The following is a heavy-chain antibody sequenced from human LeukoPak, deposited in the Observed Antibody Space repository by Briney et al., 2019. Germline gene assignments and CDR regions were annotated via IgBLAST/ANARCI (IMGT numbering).Heavy chain of an antibody. V-gene: IGHV1-2*02. D-gene: IGHD2-2*01. CDR2: INPNSGGT. CDR3: ARAVLDIVVVTPALDY. Sequence: GASVKVSCKASGYTFTGYYMHWVRQAPGQGLEWMGWINPNSGGTNYAQKFQGRVTMTRDTSISTAYMELSRLRSDDTAVYYSARAVLDIVVVTPALDYWGQGTLVNVSS. J-gene: IGHJ4*02. CDR1: GYTFTGYY.